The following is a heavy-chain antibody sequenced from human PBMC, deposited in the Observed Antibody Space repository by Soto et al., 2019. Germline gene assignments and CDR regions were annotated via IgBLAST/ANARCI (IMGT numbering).Heavy chain of an antibody. V-gene: IGHV3-48*02. CDR2: ITNTGGTI. CDR1: GFTFSTYN. Sequence: PGGSLRLSCEGSGFTFSTYNMDWVRPAPGKGLEWVSYITNTGGTIYYADSVRGRFTISRDNAKNTLFLQMNSLRDDDTAVYYCARDGNRGFDMDVWGQGTTVTVSS. CDR3: ARDGNRGFDMDV. J-gene: IGHJ6*02.